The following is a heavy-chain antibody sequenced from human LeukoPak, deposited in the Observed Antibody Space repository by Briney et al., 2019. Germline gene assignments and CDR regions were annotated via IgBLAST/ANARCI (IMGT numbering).Heavy chain of an antibody. CDR3: ARVQQYSSGWFDY. D-gene: IGHD6-19*01. CDR1: GGSFSGYY. J-gene: IGHJ4*02. Sequence: PSETLSLTCAVYGGSFSGYYWSWIRQPAGKGLEWIGRIYTSGSTNYNPSLKSRVTMSVDTSKNQFSLKLSSVTAADTAVYYCARVQQYSSGWFDYWGQGTLVTVSS. CDR2: IYTSGST. V-gene: IGHV4-59*10.